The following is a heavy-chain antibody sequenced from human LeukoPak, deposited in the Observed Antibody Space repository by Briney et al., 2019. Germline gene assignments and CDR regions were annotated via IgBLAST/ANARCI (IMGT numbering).Heavy chain of an antibody. V-gene: IGHV4-39*01. CDR3: ARLQNTCVGGRGLMDV. CDR2: IDYRIA. Sequence: PSETLSLTCTVSGDSIRNTDAYYWAWIRQPPGEGLVWIGSIDYRIAPYKPSLKGRVTMSVDTPKTQFSLRLSSVTASDTAVYYCARLQNTCVGGRGLMDVWGKGTKVTVSS. D-gene: IGHD1-26*01. J-gene: IGHJ6*03. CDR1: GDSIRNTDAYY.